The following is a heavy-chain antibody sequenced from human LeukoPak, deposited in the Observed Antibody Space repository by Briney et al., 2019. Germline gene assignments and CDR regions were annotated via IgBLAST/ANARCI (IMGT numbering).Heavy chain of an antibody. CDR2: IDWDDDK. CDR1: GFSLSTSGMR. CDR3: ARTSIAAAGTAFDP. D-gene: IGHD6-13*01. J-gene: IGHJ5*02. Sequence: SGPALVKPTQTLTLTCTFSGFSLSTSGMRVSXXXXXXGKALEWLARIDWDDDKFYSTSLKTRLTISKDTSKNQVVLTMTNMDPVDTATYYCARTSIAAAGTAFDPWGQGTLVTVSS. V-gene: IGHV2-70*04.